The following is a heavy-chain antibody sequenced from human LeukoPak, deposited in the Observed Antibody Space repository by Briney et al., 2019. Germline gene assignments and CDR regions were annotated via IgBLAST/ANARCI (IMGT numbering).Heavy chain of an antibody. V-gene: IGHV4-34*01. Sequence: PSETLSLTCAVYGGSFSGYYWSWIRQPPGKGLEWIGEINHSGSTNYNPSLKSRVTISVDTSKNQFSLKLSSVTAADTAVYYCARGLGSSTSRKIYMDVWGKGTTVTVSS. CDR3: ARGLGSSTSRKIYMDV. J-gene: IGHJ6*03. D-gene: IGHD2-2*01. CDR2: INHSGST. CDR1: GGSFSGYY.